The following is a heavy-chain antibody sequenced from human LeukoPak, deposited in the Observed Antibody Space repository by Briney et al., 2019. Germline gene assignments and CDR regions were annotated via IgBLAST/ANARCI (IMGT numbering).Heavy chain of an antibody. D-gene: IGHD2-15*01. Sequence: GESLQISFRGSGYSFTTYWIAWVRQMPGKGLEWMGIIYPGDSDTRHSPSFQGQVTISVAKSISTVYLQWSSLKASDTAMYYCARVATASFDQWGQGALDTVSS. CDR1: GYSFTTYW. J-gene: IGHJ4*02. CDR3: ARVATASFDQ. CDR2: IYPGDSDT. V-gene: IGHV5-51*01.